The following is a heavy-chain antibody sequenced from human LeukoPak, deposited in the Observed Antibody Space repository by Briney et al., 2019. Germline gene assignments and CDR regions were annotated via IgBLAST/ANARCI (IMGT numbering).Heavy chain of an antibody. V-gene: IGHV4-59*12. CDR3: ASYSSSSFLPFRNY. CDR1: GGSISNYH. CDR2: IYYSGST. D-gene: IGHD6-6*01. Sequence: SETLSLTCSVSGGSISNYHWSWIRQSPGKGLEWIGYIYYSGSTNYKPSLKSRVTISVDTSKNQFSLKLSSVTAADTAVYYCASYSSSSFLPFRNYWGQGTLVTVSS. J-gene: IGHJ4*02.